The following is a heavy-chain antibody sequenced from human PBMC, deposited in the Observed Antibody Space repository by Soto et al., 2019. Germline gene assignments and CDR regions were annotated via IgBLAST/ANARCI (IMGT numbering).Heavy chain of an antibody. Sequence: PGGSLRLSCAASGFTFSSYGMHWVRQAPGKGLEWVAVISYDGSNKYYADSVKGRFTISRDNSKNTLYLQMNSLRAEDTAVYYCAKDDGYNPTGYFDYWGQGTLVTVSS. J-gene: IGHJ4*02. V-gene: IGHV3-30*18. CDR3: AKDDGYNPTGYFDY. CDR2: ISYDGSNK. CDR1: GFTFSSYG. D-gene: IGHD5-12*01.